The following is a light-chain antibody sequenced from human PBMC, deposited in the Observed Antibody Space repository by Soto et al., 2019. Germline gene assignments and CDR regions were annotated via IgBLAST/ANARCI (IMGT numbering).Light chain of an antibody. J-gene: IGKJ4*01. CDR3: QQYGSSPT. CDR2: GAS. Sequence: EIVLTQSPGTLSLSPGERATLSCRDSQSFSSSYLAWYQQKPGQAPRLLIFGASSRAIGIPDRFSGSGSGTDFTLTISRLEPEDFAVYYCQQYGSSPTFGGGTKVDIK. V-gene: IGKV3-20*01. CDR1: QSFSSSY.